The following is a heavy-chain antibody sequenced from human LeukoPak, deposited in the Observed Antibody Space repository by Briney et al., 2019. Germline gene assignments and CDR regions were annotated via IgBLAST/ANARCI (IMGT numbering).Heavy chain of an antibody. CDR3: ARAVVGATTPSWFDP. J-gene: IGHJ5*02. D-gene: IGHD1-26*01. CDR1: GGTFSSYA. CDR2: IIPIFGTA. Sequence: ASVKVSCKASGGTFSSYAISWVRQAPGQGLEWMGGIIPIFGTANYAQKFQGRVTITADESTSTAYMELSSLRSEDTAVYYCARAVVGATTPSWFDPWGQGTLVTVSS. V-gene: IGHV1-69*13.